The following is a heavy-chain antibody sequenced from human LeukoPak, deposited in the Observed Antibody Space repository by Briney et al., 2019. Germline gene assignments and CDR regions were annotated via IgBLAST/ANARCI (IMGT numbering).Heavy chain of an antibody. CDR2: ISGSGGTT. CDR3: AKDQRPDSGYDFDC. D-gene: IGHD5-12*01. CDR1: GFTFREFT. Sequence: GGSLRLSCAASGFTFREFTMNWVRQAPGKGLEWVSVISGSGGTTYYADSVNGRFTISRDNSKNTLYLEMNSLRAEDTAVYYCAKDQRPDSGYDFDCWGQGTLVTVSS. V-gene: IGHV3-23*01. J-gene: IGHJ4*02.